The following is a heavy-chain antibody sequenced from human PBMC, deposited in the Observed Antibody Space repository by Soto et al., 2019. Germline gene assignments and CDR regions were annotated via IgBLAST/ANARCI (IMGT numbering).Heavy chain of an antibody. D-gene: IGHD1-1*01. J-gene: IGHJ4*02. CDR3: ARAPTGTLDTNFDY. CDR1: GGSFSGYY. CDR2: INHSGST. Sequence: PSETLSLTCAVYGGSFSGYYWSWIRQPPGKGLEWIGEINHSGSTNYNPSLKSRVTISVDTSKNQFSLKLSSVTAADTAVYYCARAPTGTLDTNFDYWGQGTLVTVSS. V-gene: IGHV4-34*01.